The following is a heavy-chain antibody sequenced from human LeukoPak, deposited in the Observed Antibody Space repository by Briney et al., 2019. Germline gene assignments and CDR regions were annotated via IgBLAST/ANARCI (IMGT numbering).Heavy chain of an antibody. CDR3: ARDDFRFFKDYYGMDV. Sequence: GGSLRLSCAASGITFSSYAMTWVRQAPGKGLEWVALISGTGGTTYYADSVKGRFTISRDNSKNTLYLQMNSLRAEDTAVYYCARDDFRFFKDYYGMDVWGQGTTVTVSS. V-gene: IGHV3-23*01. CDR1: GITFSSYA. J-gene: IGHJ6*02. CDR2: ISGTGGTT. D-gene: IGHD2-21*02.